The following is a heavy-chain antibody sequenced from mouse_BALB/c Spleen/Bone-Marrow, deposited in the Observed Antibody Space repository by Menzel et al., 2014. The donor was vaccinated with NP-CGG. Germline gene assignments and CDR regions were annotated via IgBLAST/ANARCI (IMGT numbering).Heavy chain of an antibody. V-gene: IGHV7-3*02. J-gene: IGHJ4*01. Sequence: DVKLVESGGGLVQPGGSLRLSCATSGFTFTDYYMSWVSQPPGKALEWLGFIRNKANGYTTEYSASVKGRFTISRDNSQSILYLQMNTLRAEDSATYYCARDDYYAMDYWGQGTSVTVSS. CDR3: ARDDYYAMDY. CDR2: IRNKANGYTT. CDR1: GFTFTDYY.